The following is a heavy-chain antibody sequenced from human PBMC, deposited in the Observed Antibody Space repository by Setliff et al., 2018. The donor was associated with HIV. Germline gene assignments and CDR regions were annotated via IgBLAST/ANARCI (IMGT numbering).Heavy chain of an antibody. CDR1: GFTFSSYG. J-gene: IGHJ5*02. CDR2: IWNDGTNK. Sequence: GGSLRLSCAASGFTFSSYGMHWVRQAPGRGLEWVAVIWNDGTNKYYADSVKGRFTISRDNSRNTLYLQMNSLRAEDTAVYYCARDSRRTTYGSFSRWFDPWGQGTLVTVSS. CDR3: ARDSRRTTYGSFSRWFDP. D-gene: IGHD4-17*01. V-gene: IGHV3-33*01.